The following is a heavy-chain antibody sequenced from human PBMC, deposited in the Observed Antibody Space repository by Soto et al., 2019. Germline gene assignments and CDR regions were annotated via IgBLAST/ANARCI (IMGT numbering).Heavy chain of an antibody. Sequence: GGSLRLSCAASVFTFSSYSMNWVRQAPGKGLEWVSYISSSSSTIYYADSVKGRFTISRDNAKNSLYLQMNSLRAEDTAVYYCARDCAQTVENYLDAFDIWGQGTMVTVSS. CDR2: ISSSSSTI. J-gene: IGHJ3*02. V-gene: IGHV3-48*04. D-gene: IGHD7-27*01. CDR1: VFTFSSYS. CDR3: ARDCAQTVENYLDAFDI.